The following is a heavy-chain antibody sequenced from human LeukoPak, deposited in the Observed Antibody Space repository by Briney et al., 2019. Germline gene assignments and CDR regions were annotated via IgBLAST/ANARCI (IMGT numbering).Heavy chain of an antibody. D-gene: IGHD6-19*01. CDR1: GGSISSYY. Sequence: SETLSLTCTVSGGSISSYYWSWIRQPPGKGLEWIGYIYYSGSTNYNPSLKSRVTISVDTSKNQFSLKLSSVTAADTAGYYCAKDIGYSSGWYAFQHWGQGTLVTVSS. CDR2: IYYSGST. CDR3: AKDIGYSSGWYAFQH. V-gene: IGHV4-59*01. J-gene: IGHJ1*01.